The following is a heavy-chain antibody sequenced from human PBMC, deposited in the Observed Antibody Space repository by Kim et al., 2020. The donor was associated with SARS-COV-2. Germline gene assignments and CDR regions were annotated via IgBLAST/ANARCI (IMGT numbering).Heavy chain of an antibody. CDR2: T. D-gene: IGHD6-19*01. V-gene: IGHV3-11*06. CDR3: ARESDVAGNDY. Sequence: TSYADSVKGRFTISRDNAKNSLYLQMNSLRAEDTAVYYCARESDVAGNDYWGQGSLVTVSS. J-gene: IGHJ4*02.